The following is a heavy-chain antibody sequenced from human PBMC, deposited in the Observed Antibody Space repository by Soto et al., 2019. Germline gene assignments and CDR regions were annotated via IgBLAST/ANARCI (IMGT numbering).Heavy chain of an antibody. D-gene: IGHD3-10*01. Sequence: QVQLVQSGAEVKKPGSSVKVSCTASGGIFSTYAISWLRQAPGQGLEWMGGIIPIFGTPNYAQRFQGRVTITADESTSTAYMERSRLRSEYTAVYYCARDRDDYGSGNYYNRIDFWGQGTLVTVSS. CDR3: ARDRDDYGSGNYYNRIDF. J-gene: IGHJ4*02. CDR1: GGIFSTYA. V-gene: IGHV1-69*01. CDR2: IIPIFGTP.